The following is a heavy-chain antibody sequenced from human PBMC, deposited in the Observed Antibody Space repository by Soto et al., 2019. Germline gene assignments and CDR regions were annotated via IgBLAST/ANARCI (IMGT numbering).Heavy chain of an antibody. Sequence: PSETLSLTCAVYGGSFSGYYWSWIRQPPGKGLEWIGEINHSGSTNYNPSLKSRVTISLDTSKSQFSLKLNSVTAADTAVYYCARDFPNCSGGDCYEGWFDPWGQGTLVTVSS. D-gene: IGHD2-15*01. CDR3: ARDFPNCSGGDCYEGWFDP. CDR2: INHSGST. V-gene: IGHV4-34*01. J-gene: IGHJ5*02. CDR1: GGSFSGYY.